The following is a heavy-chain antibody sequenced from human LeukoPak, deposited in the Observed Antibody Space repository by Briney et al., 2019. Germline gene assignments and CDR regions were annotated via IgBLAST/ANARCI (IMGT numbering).Heavy chain of an antibody. CDR2: CYYSGCT. CDR3: ATASSVYGDYYFDF. Sequence: PSETLFLTCTVSGGSISSGGYYWNWIRQHPGKGLEWIVYCYYSGCTYYNPSLKSRVTLPVDTAKNQFSLKLSSATAADTAVYYCATASSVYGDYYFDFGGQGTLVTVSS. CDR1: GGSISSGGYY. V-gene: IGHV4-31*03. D-gene: IGHD4-17*01. J-gene: IGHJ4*02.